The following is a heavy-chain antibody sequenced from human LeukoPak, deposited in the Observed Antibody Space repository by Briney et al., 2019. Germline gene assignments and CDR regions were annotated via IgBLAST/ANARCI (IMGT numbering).Heavy chain of an antibody. J-gene: IGHJ4*02. D-gene: IGHD1-26*01. CDR3: AKQEGWELGDYYFDY. V-gene: IGHV3-15*01. CDR1: GFTFSNAW. CDR2: IKSKTDGGTT. Sequence: GGSLRLSCAASGFTFSNAWMSWARQAPGKGLEWVGRIKSKTDGGTTDYAAPVKGRFTISRDDSKNTLYLQTNSLRAEDTALYYCAKQEGWELGDYYFDYWGQGTLVTVSS.